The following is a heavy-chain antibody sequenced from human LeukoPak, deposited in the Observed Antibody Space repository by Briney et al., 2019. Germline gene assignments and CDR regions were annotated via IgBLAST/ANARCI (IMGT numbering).Heavy chain of an antibody. D-gene: IGHD4-17*01. CDR2: INHSGST. V-gene: IGHV4-34*01. CDR1: GGSFSGYY. Sequence: SETLSLTCAVYGGSFSGYYWSWIRRPPGKGLEWIGEINHSGSTNYNPSLKSRVTISVDTSKNQFSLKLSSVTAADTAVYYCARNDYGDSYYYYGMDVWGQGTTVTVSS. J-gene: IGHJ6*02. CDR3: ARNDYGDSYYYYGMDV.